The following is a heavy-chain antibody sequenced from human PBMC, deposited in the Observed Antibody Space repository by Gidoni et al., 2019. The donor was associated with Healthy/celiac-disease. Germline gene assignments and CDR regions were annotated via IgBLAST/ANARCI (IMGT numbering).Heavy chain of an antibody. D-gene: IGHD3-3*01. Sequence: QVQLQESGPGLVKPSATLSLTCTVSGGSISSYYWSWIRQPPGKGLEWIGYIYYSGSTNYNPSLKSRVTISVDTSKNQFSLKLSSVTAAETAVYYCARIEIQSITIGGWGQGTLVTVSS. V-gene: IGHV4-59*01. CDR3: ARIEIQSITIGG. CDR2: IYYSGST. J-gene: IGHJ4*02. CDR1: GGSISSYY.